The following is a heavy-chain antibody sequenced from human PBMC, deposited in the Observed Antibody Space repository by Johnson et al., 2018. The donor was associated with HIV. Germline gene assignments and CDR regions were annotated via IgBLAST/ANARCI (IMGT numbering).Heavy chain of an antibody. CDR3: ARGGLGYQNIHDPFDV. V-gene: IGHV3-7*05. CDR2: IKEDGSEK. CDR1: GFTFSNYA. J-gene: IGHJ3*01. Sequence: VQLVESGGGVVQPGRSLRLSCAASGFTFSNYAMHWVRQPPGKGLEWVANIKEDGSEKSYVDSVKGRFTISRDNAKNSLYLQMNSLRAEDTALYFCARGGLGYQNIHDPFDVWGQGTMVTVSS. D-gene: IGHD3-16*02.